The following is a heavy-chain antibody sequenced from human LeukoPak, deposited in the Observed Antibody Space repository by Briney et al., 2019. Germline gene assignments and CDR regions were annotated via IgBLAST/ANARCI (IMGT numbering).Heavy chain of an antibody. J-gene: IGHJ4*02. V-gene: IGHV3-30*18. CDR1: GFTFSTYG. CDR2: ISYDGSNK. CDR3: AKQLGYCSDGSCYFPY. Sequence: GGSLRLSCVASGFTFSTYGMHWVRQAPGKGLEWVSVISYDGSNKYYPDSVKGRFTISRDNSKNTLYLQMNSLRAEDSAVYYCAKQLGYCSDGSCYFPYWGQGTLVTVSS. D-gene: IGHD2-15*01.